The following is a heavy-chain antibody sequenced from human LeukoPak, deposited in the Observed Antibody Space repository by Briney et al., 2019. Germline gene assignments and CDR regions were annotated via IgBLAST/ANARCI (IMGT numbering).Heavy chain of an antibody. CDR1: GFTFSSYW. CDR2: INSDGSST. Sequence: GGSLRLSCAASGFTFSSYWMHWVRQAPGKGLEWISRINSDGSSTNYADSVKGRFTISRDNAKNTLYLQMNSLRAEDTAVYYCARDYYTSGSPNDYWGQGTLVTVSS. J-gene: IGHJ4*02. D-gene: IGHD3-10*01. V-gene: IGHV3-74*01. CDR3: ARDYYTSGSPNDY.